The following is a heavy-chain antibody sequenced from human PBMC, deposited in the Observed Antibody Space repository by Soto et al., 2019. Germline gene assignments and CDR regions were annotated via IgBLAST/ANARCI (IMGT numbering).Heavy chain of an antibody. CDR1: GYTFTSYS. V-gene: IGHV1-3*01. CDR2: INAGNGNT. D-gene: IGHD5-18*01. CDR3: AYGYSYGYRSDAFDI. J-gene: IGHJ3*02. Sequence: GASAKVSCKASGYTFTSYSMHWVHHSPGQRLEWMGWINAGNGNTKYSQKFQGRVTITRDTSASTAYMELSSLRSEDTAVYYCAYGYSYGYRSDAFDIWGQGTMVTVS.